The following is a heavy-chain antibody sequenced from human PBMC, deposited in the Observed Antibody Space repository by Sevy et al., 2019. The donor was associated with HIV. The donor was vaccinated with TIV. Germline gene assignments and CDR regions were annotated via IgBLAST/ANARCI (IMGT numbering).Heavy chain of an antibody. Sequence: GGSPRLSCAASGFIFSTYTMTWVRQAPGKGLEWVSGISGSGGSTYYADSLKGRFTIFRDNSKNTVYLQMNSPRAEDMAVYYCAKGDRTFYGLDVWGQGTTVTVSS. CDR2: ISGSGGST. V-gene: IGHV3-23*01. D-gene: IGHD2-15*01. CDR1: GFIFSTYT. CDR3: AKGDRTFYGLDV. J-gene: IGHJ6*02.